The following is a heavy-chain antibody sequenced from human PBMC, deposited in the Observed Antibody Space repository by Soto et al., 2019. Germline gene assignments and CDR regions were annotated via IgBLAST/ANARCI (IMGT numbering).Heavy chain of an antibody. J-gene: IGHJ4*02. CDR2: ISGSGGST. CDR1: GFTFSSYA. V-gene: IGHV3-23*01. Sequence: EVQLLESGGGLVQPGGSLRLSCAASGFTFSSYAMSWVRQAPGKGLEWVSAISGSGGSTYYADSVKGRFTISRDNSKNTLYLQMNSLRAEDTAVYYCAKVFTIVGVEIPNYFDYWGQGTLVTVSS. D-gene: IGHD3-3*01. CDR3: AKVFTIVGVEIPNYFDY.